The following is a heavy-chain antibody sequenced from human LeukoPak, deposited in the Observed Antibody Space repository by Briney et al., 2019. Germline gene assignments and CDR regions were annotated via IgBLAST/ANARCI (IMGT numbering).Heavy chain of an antibody. Sequence: GGSLRLSCAASGFTFSSYSMNWVRQAPGKGLEWVSSISSSSSYIYYADSVKGRFTISRDNAKNSLYLQMNSLRAEDTAVYYCARDRITMVRGNLHPNWFDPWGQGTLVTVSS. J-gene: IGHJ5*02. D-gene: IGHD3-10*01. CDR2: ISSSSSYI. V-gene: IGHV3-21*01. CDR1: GFTFSSYS. CDR3: ARDRITMVRGNLHPNWFDP.